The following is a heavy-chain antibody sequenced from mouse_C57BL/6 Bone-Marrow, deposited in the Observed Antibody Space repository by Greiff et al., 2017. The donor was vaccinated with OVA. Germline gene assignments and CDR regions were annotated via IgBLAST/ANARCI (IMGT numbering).Heavy chain of an antibody. V-gene: IGHV1-9*01. CDR2: ILPGSGST. Sequence: QVQLQQSGAELVRPGASVKLSCTASGFNIKDDYMHWVKQRPGHGLEWIGEILPGSGSTNYNEKFKGKATFTADTSSNTAYMQLSSLTTEDSAIYYCARKDGYYEAYWGQGTLVTVSA. CDR1: GFNIKDDY. CDR3: ARKDGYYEAY. D-gene: IGHD2-3*01. J-gene: IGHJ3*01.